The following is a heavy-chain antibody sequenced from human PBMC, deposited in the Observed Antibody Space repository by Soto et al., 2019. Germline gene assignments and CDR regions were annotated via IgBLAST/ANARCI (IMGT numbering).Heavy chain of an antibody. D-gene: IGHD3-22*01. CDR3: ATHLDSRGPYYFDY. Sequence: GASVKVSCKASGYTVTSYGISGVRQAPGQGLEWMGWISAYNGNTNYAQKLQGRVTMTTDTSTSTAYMELRSLRSDDTAVYYCATHLDSRGPYYFDYWGQGTLVTVSS. CDR1: GYTVTSYG. J-gene: IGHJ4*02. V-gene: IGHV1-18*01. CDR2: ISAYNGNT.